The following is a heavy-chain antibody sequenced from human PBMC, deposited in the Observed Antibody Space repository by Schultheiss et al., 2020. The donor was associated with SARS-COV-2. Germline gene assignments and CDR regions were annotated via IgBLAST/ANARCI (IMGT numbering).Heavy chain of an antibody. CDR1: GYSISSGYY. Sequence: LRLSCAVSGYSISSGYYWSWIRQHPGKGLEWIGYIYYSGSTYYNPSLKSRVTISVDTSKNQFSLKLSSVTAADTAVYYCARDRAKDYYYGMDVWGQGTTVTVSS. CDR2: IYYSGST. CDR3: ARDRAKDYYYGMDV. J-gene: IGHJ6*02. D-gene: IGHD4/OR15-4a*01. V-gene: IGHV4-31*11.